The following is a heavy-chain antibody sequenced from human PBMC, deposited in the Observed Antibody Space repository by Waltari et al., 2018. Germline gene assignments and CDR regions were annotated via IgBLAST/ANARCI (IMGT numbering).Heavy chain of an antibody. CDR3: ARGGVSGYET. J-gene: IGHJ5*02. CDR1: GGSFSGYY. CDR2: INHSGST. Sequence: QVQLQQWGAGLLKPSETLSLTCAVYGGSFSGYYWSWIRQPPGKGLEWIGEINHSGSTNYNPSRKSRVTIAVDTSKNQFSLKLSSVTAADTAVYYCARGGVSGYETWGQGTLVTVSS. V-gene: IGHV4-34*01. D-gene: IGHD5-12*01.